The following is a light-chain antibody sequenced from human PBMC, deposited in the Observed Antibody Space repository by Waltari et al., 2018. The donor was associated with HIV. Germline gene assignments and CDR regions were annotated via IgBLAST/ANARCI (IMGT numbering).Light chain of an antibody. Sequence: EVVMAQYPATLSVSPGERAILSCRASPSVSTSLAWYQPKPGQAPRLLIFGTSTRATGVSARFSGSGSGTYFSLTISSLQSEDLAVYYCQQYKNGWTFGQGTKVDIK. J-gene: IGKJ1*01. CDR1: PSVSTS. CDR3: QQYKNGWT. V-gene: IGKV3-15*01. CDR2: GTS.